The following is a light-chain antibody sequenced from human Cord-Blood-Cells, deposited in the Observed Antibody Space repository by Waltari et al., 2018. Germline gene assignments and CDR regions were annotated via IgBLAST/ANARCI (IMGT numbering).Light chain of an antibody. V-gene: IGKV3-20*01. CDR1: QSVSSSY. J-gene: IGKJ4*01. Sequence: EIVLTQPPGPLSLSPGERATLSCRASQSVSSSYLAWYQQKPGQAPRLLIYGASSRATGIPDRFSGSGSGTDFTLTISRLEPEDFAGYYCQQYGSSPLTFGGGTKVEIK. CDR3: QQYGSSPLT. CDR2: GAS.